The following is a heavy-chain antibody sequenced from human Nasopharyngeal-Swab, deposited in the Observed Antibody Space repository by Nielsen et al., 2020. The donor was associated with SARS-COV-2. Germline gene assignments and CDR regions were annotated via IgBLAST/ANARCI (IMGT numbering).Heavy chain of an antibody. CDR2: ISWDGGST. CDR1: GFTFDDYT. D-gene: IGHD3-22*01. V-gene: IGHV3-43*01. J-gene: IGHJ4*02. Sequence: GESLKISCAASGFTFDDYTMHWVRQAPGKGLEWVSLISWDGGSTYYADSVKGRFTISRDNSKNSLYLQMNSLRTEDTALYYCAKIMIVVVISGAFDYWGQGTLVTVSS. CDR3: AKIMIVVVISGAFDY.